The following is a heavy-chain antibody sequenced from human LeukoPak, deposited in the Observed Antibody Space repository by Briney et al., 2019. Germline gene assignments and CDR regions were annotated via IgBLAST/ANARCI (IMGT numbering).Heavy chain of an antibody. J-gene: IGHJ4*02. CDR2: INHSGST. CDR3: ARWDYGSGSYYVFDY. Sequence: NASETLSLTCAVYGGSFSGYYWSWIRQPPGKGLEWIGEINHSGSTNYNPSLKSRVTISVDTSKNQFSLKLSSVTAADTAVYYCARWDYGSGSYYVFDYWGQGTLVTVSS. V-gene: IGHV4-34*01. D-gene: IGHD3-10*01. CDR1: GGSFSGYY.